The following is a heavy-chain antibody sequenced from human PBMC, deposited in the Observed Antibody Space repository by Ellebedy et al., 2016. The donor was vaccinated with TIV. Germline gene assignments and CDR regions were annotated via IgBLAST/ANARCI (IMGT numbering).Heavy chain of an antibody. CDR3: ARVPRERRFARGAPDY. Sequence: SETLSLXXAVYGGSFSGYYWSWIRQPPGKGLEWIGYIYYSGSTNYNPSLKSRVTISVDTSKNQFSLKLSSVTAADTAVYYCARVPRERRFARGAPDYWGQGTLVTVSS. D-gene: IGHD1-26*01. CDR2: IYYSGST. J-gene: IGHJ4*02. CDR1: GGSFSGYY. V-gene: IGHV4-59*01.